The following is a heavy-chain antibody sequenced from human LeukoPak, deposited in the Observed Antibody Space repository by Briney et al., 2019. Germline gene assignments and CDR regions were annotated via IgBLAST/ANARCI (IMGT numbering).Heavy chain of an antibody. CDR2: ITSSSSYI. J-gene: IGHJ4*02. Sequence: PGGSLRLSCAASGFTFSSYNMNWVRQAPGKGPEWVSSITSSSSYIYYADSVKGRFTISRDNAKNSLYLQMNSLRAEDTAVYYCARVVVQLWSGLDYWGQGTLVTVSS. D-gene: IGHD5-18*01. CDR1: GFTFSSYN. V-gene: IGHV3-21*01. CDR3: ARVVVQLWSGLDY.